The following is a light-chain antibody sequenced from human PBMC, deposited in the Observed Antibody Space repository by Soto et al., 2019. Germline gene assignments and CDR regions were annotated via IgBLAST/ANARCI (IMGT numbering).Light chain of an antibody. J-gene: IGKJ1*01. CDR3: QQYGSSGT. CDR2: GAS. V-gene: IGKV3-20*01. CDR1: QSVRTK. Sequence: EVVLTQSPVTLSLSPGERATLSCRASQSVRTKLAWYQQKPGQAPRLLIYGASSRATGIPARFSGSGSGTDFTLTISRLEPEDFAVYYCQQYGSSGTFGQGTKVDI.